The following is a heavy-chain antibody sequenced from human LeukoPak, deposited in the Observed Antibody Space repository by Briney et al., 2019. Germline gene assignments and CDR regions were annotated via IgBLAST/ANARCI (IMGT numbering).Heavy chain of an antibody. V-gene: IGHV3-21*01. D-gene: IGHD2-2*01. Sequence: GGSLRLSCAASGFTFSSYSMNWVRQAPGKGLEWVSSISSSSSYIYYADSVKGRFTTSRDNAKNSLYLQMNSLRAEDTAVYYCASSSTSATFGIWGQGTMVTVSS. CDR3: ASSSTSATFGI. CDR2: ISSSSSYI. J-gene: IGHJ3*02. CDR1: GFTFSSYS.